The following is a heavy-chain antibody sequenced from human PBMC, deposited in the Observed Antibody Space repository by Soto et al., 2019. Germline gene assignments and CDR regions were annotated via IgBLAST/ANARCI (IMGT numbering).Heavy chain of an antibody. V-gene: IGHV4-34*01. CDR2: INHSGST. Sequence: SETLSLTCAAYGGSFSGYYWSWIRQPPGKGLEWIGEINHSGSTNYNPSLKSRVTISVDTSKNQFSLKLSSVTAADTAGYYCARGRVVWVAARHSNCFPPWGREPRV. CDR3: ARGRVVWVAARHSNCFPP. J-gene: IGHJ5*02. D-gene: IGHD2-15*01. CDR1: GGSFSGYY.